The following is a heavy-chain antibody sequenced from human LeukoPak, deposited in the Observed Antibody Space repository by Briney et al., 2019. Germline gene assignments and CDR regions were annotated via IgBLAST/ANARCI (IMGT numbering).Heavy chain of an antibody. CDR2: ISGSGGST. J-gene: IGHJ4*02. D-gene: IGHD3-9*01. CDR1: GFTFSSYA. Sequence: PGGSLGLSCAASGFTFSSYAMSWVRQAPGKGLEWVSAISGSGGSTYYADPVKGRFTISRDNSKNTLYLQMNSLRAEDTAVYYCAKSANDILTGYRLFDYWGQGTLVTVSS. CDR3: AKSANDILTGYRLFDY. V-gene: IGHV3-23*01.